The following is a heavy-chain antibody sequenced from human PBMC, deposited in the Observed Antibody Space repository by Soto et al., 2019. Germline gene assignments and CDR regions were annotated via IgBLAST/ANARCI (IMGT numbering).Heavy chain of an antibody. CDR2: ISWDGGST. CDR1: GFTFDDYT. CDR3: AKPIYSSSWFVPAFDY. J-gene: IGHJ4*02. Sequence: EVQLVESGGVVVQPGGSLRLSCAASGFTFDDYTMRWVRQAPGKGLEWVSLISWDGGSTYYADSVKGRFTISRDNSKNSLYLQMNSLRTEDTALYYCAKPIYSSSWFVPAFDYWGQGTLVTVSS. D-gene: IGHD6-13*01. V-gene: IGHV3-43*01.